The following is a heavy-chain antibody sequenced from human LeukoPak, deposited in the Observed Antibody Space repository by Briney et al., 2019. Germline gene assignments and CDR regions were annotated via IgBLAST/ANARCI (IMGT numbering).Heavy chain of an antibody. CDR1: GFTFSSHW. Sequence: GGSLRLSCAASGFTFSSHWMHWVRQAPGEGLVWVSRVNGPGDWTHYADSVRGRFIISRDNAENTISLQMNNLRAEDTAVYFCAREVFEGQRQSDAFNVWGQGTMVTVSS. J-gene: IGHJ3*01. V-gene: IGHV3-74*01. CDR3: AREVFEGQRQSDAFNV. CDR2: VNGPGDWT. D-gene: IGHD6-25*01.